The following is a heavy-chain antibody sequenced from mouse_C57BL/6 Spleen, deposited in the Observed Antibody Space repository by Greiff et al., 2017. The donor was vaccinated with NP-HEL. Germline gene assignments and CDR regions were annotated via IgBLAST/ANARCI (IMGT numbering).Heavy chain of an antibody. CDR2: IDPENGDT. D-gene: IGHD1-1*01. Sequence: VQLQQSGAELVRPGASVKLSCTASGFNIKDDYMHWVKQRPEQGLEWIGWIDPENGDTEYASKFQGKATITADTSSNTAYLQLSSLTSEDTAVYYCTTGTTVVGDYWGQGTTLTVSS. J-gene: IGHJ2*01. CDR1: GFNIKDDY. CDR3: TTGTTVVGDY. V-gene: IGHV14-4*01.